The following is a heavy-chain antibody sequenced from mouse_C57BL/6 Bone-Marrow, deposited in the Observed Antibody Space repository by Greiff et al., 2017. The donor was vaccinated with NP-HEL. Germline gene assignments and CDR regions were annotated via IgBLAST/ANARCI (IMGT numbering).Heavy chain of an antibody. CDR3: TTGIIYYYSSSLYYFDY. J-gene: IGHJ2*01. Sequence: EVQLQQSGAELVRPGASVKLSCTASGFNIKDDYMHWVKQRPEQGLEWIGWIDPENGDTEYASKFQGKATITADTSSHTAYLQLSSLTSEDTAVYYCTTGIIYYYSSSLYYFDYWGQGTTLTVSS. V-gene: IGHV14-4*01. CDR1: GFNIKDDY. D-gene: IGHD1-1*01. CDR2: IDPENGDT.